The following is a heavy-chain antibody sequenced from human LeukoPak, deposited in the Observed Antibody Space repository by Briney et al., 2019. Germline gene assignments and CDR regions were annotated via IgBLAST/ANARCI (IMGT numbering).Heavy chain of an antibody. D-gene: IGHD3-3*01. J-gene: IGHJ4*02. CDR1: GGSISSYY. V-gene: IGHV4-4*07. CDR2: IYTSGST. CDR3: ARVWYDFWSGYRFDY. Sequence: SETLSLTCTVSGGSISSYYWSWIRQPAGKGLEWIGRIYTSGSTNYNPSLKSRVTMSVDTSKNQFSLKLSSVTAADTAVYYCARVWYDFWSGYRFDYWGQGTLVTVSS.